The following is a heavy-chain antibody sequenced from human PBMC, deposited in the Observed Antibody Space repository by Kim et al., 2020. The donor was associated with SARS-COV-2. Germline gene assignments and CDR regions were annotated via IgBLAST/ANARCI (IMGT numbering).Heavy chain of an antibody. J-gene: IGHJ6*02. CDR3: ARVVGSSWDVFGIDV. Sequence: SETLSLTCTVSGGSISSYYWSWIRQPPGKGLEWIGYIYYSGSTDYNPSLKSRVTISVDTSKNQFSLKLISVTAADTAVYYCARVVGSSWDVFGIDVWGQGTTVTVSS. D-gene: IGHD6-13*01. CDR2: IYYSGST. CDR1: GGSISSYY. V-gene: IGHV4-59*01.